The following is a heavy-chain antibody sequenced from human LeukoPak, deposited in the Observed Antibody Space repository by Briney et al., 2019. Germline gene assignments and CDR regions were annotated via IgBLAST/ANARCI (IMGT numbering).Heavy chain of an antibody. D-gene: IGHD6-13*01. J-gene: IGHJ6*03. CDR3: ASTRIATGGVWYYYMDV. CDR1: GVSFSGYY. Sequence: PSETLSLTCAAYGVSFSGYYWGWVRQPPGKGLEWIGEINHTGGTNYNPSLKSRLTISVDTSKNQLSLELTSVTAADTAVYYCASTRIATGGVWYYYMDVWGKGTTVTVSS. V-gene: IGHV4-34*01. CDR2: INHTGGT.